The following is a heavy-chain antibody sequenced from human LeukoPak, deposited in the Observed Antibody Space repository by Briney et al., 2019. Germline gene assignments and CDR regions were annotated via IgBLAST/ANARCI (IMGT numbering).Heavy chain of an antibody. J-gene: IGHJ5*02. Sequence: SETLSLTCTVSAYSISSGYYWGWIRQPPGKGLEWIGSIYHSGSTYYNSSLQSRVTISVDTSKNQFSLKLSSVTAADTAMYYCARVPGPNWFDPWGQGTLVTVSS. CDR2: IYHSGST. V-gene: IGHV4-38-2*02. CDR1: AYSISSGYY. CDR3: ARVPGPNWFDP.